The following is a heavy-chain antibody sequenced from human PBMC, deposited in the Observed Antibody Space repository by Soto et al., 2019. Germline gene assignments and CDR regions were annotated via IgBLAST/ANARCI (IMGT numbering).Heavy chain of an antibody. J-gene: IGHJ4*02. CDR3: ARSRYCRGGSCLYIFDY. V-gene: IGHV1-8*01. CDR2: MNPNSGNT. CDR1: GYTFTSYD. Sequence: ASVKVSCKASGYTFTSYDINWVRQATGQGLEWMGWMNPNSGNTGYAQKFQGRVTMTRNTSISTAYMELSSLRSEDTAVYYCARSRYCRGGSCLYIFDYWGQGTLVTVSS. D-gene: IGHD2-15*01.